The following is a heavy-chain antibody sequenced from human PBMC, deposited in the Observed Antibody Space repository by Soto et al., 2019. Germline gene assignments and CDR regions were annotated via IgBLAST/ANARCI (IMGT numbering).Heavy chain of an antibody. V-gene: IGHV3-23*01. D-gene: IGHD6-19*01. J-gene: IGHJ4*02. Sequence: GGSLRLSGTSSGFILSNYAMNGVRQAPGKGLEWVSTLSKDGANEHYADSVKGRFTISGDGSKNTLYLQMNSLRDEDTAMYYCAKDPSAGSADYWGQGTQVTVSS. CDR3: AKDPSAGSADY. CDR2: LSKDGANE. CDR1: GFILSNYA.